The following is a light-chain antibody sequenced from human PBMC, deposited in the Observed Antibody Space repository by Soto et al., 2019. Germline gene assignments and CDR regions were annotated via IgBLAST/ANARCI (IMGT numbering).Light chain of an antibody. CDR2: DAS. CDR1: QSVSSY. CDR3: QQRSSSPRT. J-gene: IGKJ4*01. V-gene: IGKV3-11*01. Sequence: EILLTQSPSTLSLSPGERATLSCRASQSVSSYLAWYQQKPGQAPRILIYDASNRATGIPDRFSGSGSETDFTLTISSLQSEDFAVYYCQQRSSSPRTFGGGTKVDIK.